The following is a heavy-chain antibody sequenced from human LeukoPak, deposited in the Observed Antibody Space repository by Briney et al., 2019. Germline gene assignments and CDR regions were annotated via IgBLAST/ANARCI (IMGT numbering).Heavy chain of an antibody. CDR3: APSWELLVLDAFDI. D-gene: IGHD1-26*01. V-gene: IGHV3-30*02. CDR1: GFTFSSYG. J-gene: IGHJ3*02. CDR2: IRYDGSNK. Sequence: GGSLRLSCAASGFTFSSYGMHWVRQAPGKGLEWVAFIRYDGSNKYYADSVKGRFTISRDYSKNTLYLQMNSLRAEDTAVYYCAPSWELLVLDAFDIWGQGTMVTVSS.